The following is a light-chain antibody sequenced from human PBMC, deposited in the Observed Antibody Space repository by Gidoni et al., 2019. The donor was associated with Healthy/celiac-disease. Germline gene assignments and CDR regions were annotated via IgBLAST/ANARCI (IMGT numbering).Light chain of an antibody. Sequence: EIVMTQSPATLSVSPGERATLSCRASQSVSSNLAWYQQIPGQAPRRLIYGASTRATGIPARFSGSGSGTEFTLTISSLQSEDFAVYYCQQYNNWPPWTFGQGTKVEIK. CDR2: GAS. J-gene: IGKJ1*01. CDR3: QQYNNWPPWT. CDR1: QSVSSN. V-gene: IGKV3-15*01.